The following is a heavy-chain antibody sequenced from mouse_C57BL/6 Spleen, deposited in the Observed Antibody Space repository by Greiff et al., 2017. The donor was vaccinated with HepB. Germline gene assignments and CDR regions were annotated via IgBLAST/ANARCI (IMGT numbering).Heavy chain of an antibody. J-gene: IGHJ4*01. V-gene: IGHV1-50*01. CDR3: ARYHYGSSYYAMDY. Sequence: VQLQQSGAELVKPGASVKLSCKASGYTFTSYWMQWVKQRPGQGLEWIGEIDPSDSYTNYNQKFKGKATLTVDTSSSTAYMQLSSLTSEDSAVYYCARYHYGSSYYAMDYWGQGTSVTVSS. CDR1: GYTFTSYW. CDR2: IDPSDSYT. D-gene: IGHD1-1*01.